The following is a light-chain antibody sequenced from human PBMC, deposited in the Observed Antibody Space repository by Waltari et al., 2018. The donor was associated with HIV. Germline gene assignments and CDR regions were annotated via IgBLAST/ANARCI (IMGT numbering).Light chain of an antibody. Sequence: QSALTHPASVSGSPGQPITIPCPGTSSDVGGYNYVSCYQQYAGKAPKLMIYDVSNRPSGVSNRFSGSKSGNTASLTISGLQAEDEADYYCSSYTSSSTLVFGGGTKLTVL. J-gene: IGLJ2*01. V-gene: IGLV2-14*01. CDR1: SSDVGGYNY. CDR2: DVS. CDR3: SSYTSSSTLV.